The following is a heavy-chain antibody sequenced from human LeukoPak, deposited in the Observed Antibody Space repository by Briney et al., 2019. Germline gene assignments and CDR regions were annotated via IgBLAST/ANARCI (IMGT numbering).Heavy chain of an antibody. CDR3: AKDPRPDFWSGYSDY. Sequence: SVKVSCKASGNTFSTYAISWVRQAPGQGLEWMGGIIPIFGTANYAQKFQGRVTITADESTNTAYMELSSLRSEDTAVYYCAKDPRPDFWSGYSDYWGQGTLVTVSS. D-gene: IGHD3-3*01. CDR1: GNTFSTYA. CDR2: IIPIFGTA. V-gene: IGHV1-69*13. J-gene: IGHJ4*02.